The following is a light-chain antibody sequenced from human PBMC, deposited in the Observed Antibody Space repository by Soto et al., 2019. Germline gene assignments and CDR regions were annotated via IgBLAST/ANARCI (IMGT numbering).Light chain of an antibody. J-gene: IGKJ3*01. Sequence: DIKMPQSPSSLSASVGDRVTITCRASQGISSSLAWYQHKPGKVPELLIYAASTLHSGVPSRFSGSGSGTDFTLTISRLQPEHVAPYDCQEYDSPPFTFGPGTKVNFK. V-gene: IGKV1-27*01. CDR3: QEYDSPPFT. CDR1: QGISSS. CDR2: AAS.